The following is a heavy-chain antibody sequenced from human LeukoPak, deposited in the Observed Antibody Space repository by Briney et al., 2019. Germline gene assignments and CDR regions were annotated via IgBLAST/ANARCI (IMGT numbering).Heavy chain of an antibody. Sequence: SETLSLTCTVSGGSISSYYWSWIRQPPGKGLEWIGYIYYSGSTNYNPSLKSRVTISVDTSKNQFSLKLSSVTAADTAVYYCAASYCGGDCPSDYWGQGTLVTVSS. D-gene: IGHD2-21*02. J-gene: IGHJ4*02. CDR1: GGSISSYY. CDR2: IYYSGST. V-gene: IGHV4-59*01. CDR3: AASYCGGDCPSDY.